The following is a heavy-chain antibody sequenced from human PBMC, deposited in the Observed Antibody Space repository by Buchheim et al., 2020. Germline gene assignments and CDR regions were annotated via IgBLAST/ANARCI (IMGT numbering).Heavy chain of an antibody. V-gene: IGHV4-39*01. D-gene: IGHD2-21*02. CDR1: VGSISSSSYY. CDR2: IYYSGST. J-gene: IGHJ4*02. Sequence: QLQLQESGPGLVKPAETLSLTCTVAVGSISSSSYYWGWIRQPPGKGLAWIGSIYYSGSTYYNPSLKSRVTISVDTTKNQFSLKLSSVTAADTAVYYCARVVVVVTPFFDYWGQGTL. CDR3: ARVVVVVTPFFDY.